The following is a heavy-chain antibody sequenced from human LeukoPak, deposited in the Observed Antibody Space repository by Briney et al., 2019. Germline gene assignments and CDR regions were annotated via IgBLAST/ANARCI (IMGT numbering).Heavy chain of an antibody. Sequence: PSETLSLTCTVSGGSINNYYWSWIRQPPGRGLEWIGYIIYSGSTNYNPSLKSRVTISVDTSKNHFSLKLSSVTAADTAVYYCARTTEGGYTYDYFYYYYMDVWGKGTTVTISS. J-gene: IGHJ6*03. CDR3: ARTTEGGYTYDYFYYYYMDV. V-gene: IGHV4-59*01. CDR1: GGSINNYY. D-gene: IGHD5-18*01. CDR2: IIYSGST.